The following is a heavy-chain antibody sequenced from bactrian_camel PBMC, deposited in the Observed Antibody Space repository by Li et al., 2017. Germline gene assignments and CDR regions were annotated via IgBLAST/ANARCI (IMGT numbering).Heavy chain of an antibody. D-gene: IGHD7*01. CDR1: RYAYRVNC. V-gene: IGHV3S40*01. CDR2: ISPQRAVS. CDR3: ATRTYCAATNWLAMVQWKN. J-gene: IGHJ4*01. Sequence: EVQLVESGGGSVQAGGSLRLSCTVSRYAYRVNCIGWFRQAPGRERKGVAVISPQRAVSYYADSVLGRFTISHDDTKRTVYLQMDSLKLEDTAMYFCATRTYCAATNWLAMVQWKNWGQRAQVTVS.